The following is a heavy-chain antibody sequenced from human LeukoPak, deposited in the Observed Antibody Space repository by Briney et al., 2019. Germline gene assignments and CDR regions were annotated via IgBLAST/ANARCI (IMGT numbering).Heavy chain of an antibody. CDR3: STAKFDN. Sequence: GGSLRLSCAASGFTFSNSAMNWVRQAPGKGLEWVSHISITGTKYYADSVKGRFTISRDNAKNSLYLQMNSLRAEDTAVYYCSTAKFDNWGQGTLVTVSS. CDR1: GFTFSNSA. CDR2: ISITGTK. J-gene: IGHJ4*02. V-gene: IGHV3-69-1*01.